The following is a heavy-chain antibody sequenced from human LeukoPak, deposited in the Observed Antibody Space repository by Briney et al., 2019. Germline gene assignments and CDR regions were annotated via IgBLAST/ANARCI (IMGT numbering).Heavy chain of an antibody. J-gene: IGHJ5*02. Sequence: SETLSLTCAVYGGSSSGYYWSWIRQPPGRGLEWIGEINHSGSTNYNPSLKSRVTISVDTSKNQFSLKLSSVTAADTAVYYCARGSNDYGDYGGVWFDPWGQGTLVTVSS. CDR2: INHSGST. CDR1: GGSSSGYY. V-gene: IGHV4-34*01. CDR3: ARGSNDYGDYGGVWFDP. D-gene: IGHD4-17*01.